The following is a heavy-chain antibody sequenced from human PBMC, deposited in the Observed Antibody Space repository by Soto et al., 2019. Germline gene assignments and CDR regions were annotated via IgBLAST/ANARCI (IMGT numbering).Heavy chain of an antibody. J-gene: IGHJ6*04. CDR2: IIPIFGTA. D-gene: IGHD2-8*01. CDR1: GGTFSSYA. CDR3: ARGPEEMIPGYCTNGVCYTYGMDV. Sequence: SVKVSCKASGGTFSSYAISWVRQAPGQGLEWMGGIIPIFGTANYAQKFQGRVTITADESTSTAYMELSSLRSEDTAVYYCARGPEEMIPGYCTNGVCYTYGMDVWGKGTTVTVSS. V-gene: IGHV1-69*13.